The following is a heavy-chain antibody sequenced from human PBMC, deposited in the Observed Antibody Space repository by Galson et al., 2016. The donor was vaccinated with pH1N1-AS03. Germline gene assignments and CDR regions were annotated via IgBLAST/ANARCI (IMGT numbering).Heavy chain of an antibody. CDR2: IRSKTYGGTT. CDR1: GFTFGEYS. J-gene: IGHJ6*03. Sequence: SLRLSCAASGFTFGEYSMSWFRQAPGKGLEWIGFIRSKTYGGTTEYAASVKGRFTISRDDSNNIAYLRVNSLKTEDTAVFYCTRDGGRSYYSYYMDVWGKGTTVTVSS. CDR3: TRDGGRSYYSYYMDV. D-gene: IGHD2-15*01. V-gene: IGHV3-49*03.